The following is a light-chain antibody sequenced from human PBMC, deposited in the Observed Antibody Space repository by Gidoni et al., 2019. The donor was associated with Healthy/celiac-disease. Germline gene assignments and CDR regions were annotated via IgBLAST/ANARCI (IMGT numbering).Light chain of an antibody. CDR2: GAS. J-gene: IGKJ1*01. Sequence: EIVLTQSPGTLSLSPGERATLSCRASQSVSSSYLAWYQRKPGQAPRLLIYGASSRATCIPDRFSGSGSGTAFTLTISRLEPEDFAVYYCQQYGSSPRTFGQXTKVEIK. CDR3: QQYGSSPRT. CDR1: QSVSSSY. V-gene: IGKV3-20*01.